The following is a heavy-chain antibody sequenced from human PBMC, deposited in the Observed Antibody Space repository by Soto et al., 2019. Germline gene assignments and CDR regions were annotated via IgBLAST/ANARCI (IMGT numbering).Heavy chain of an antibody. CDR3: ARRGQAGPGRAH. J-gene: IGHJ4*02. V-gene: IGHV3-74*01. Sequence: EVQLVESGGNLIQPGGSLRLSCAASGFTFSSYWMHWVRQAPGKGLVWVSRINSDGSSTSYVDSVKGRFTISRDNAKNTLYLQMNSLSVEDTAVYYCARRGQAGPGRAHWGQGTVVTVSS. CDR2: INSDGSST. CDR1: GFTFSSYW. D-gene: IGHD3-10*01.